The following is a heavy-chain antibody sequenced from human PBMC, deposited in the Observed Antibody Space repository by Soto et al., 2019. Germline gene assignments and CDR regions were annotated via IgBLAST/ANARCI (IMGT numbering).Heavy chain of an antibody. D-gene: IGHD6-6*01. V-gene: IGHV4-59*01. CDR3: ARDQSLSGSSSSGVDY. CDR2: IYYSGST. Sequence: QVQLQESGPGLVKPSETLSLTCTVSGGSISSYYWSWIRQPPGKGLEWIGYIYYSGSTNCNPSLKSRVTISVDTSKNQFSLKLSSVTAADTAVYYCARDQSLSGSSSSGVDYWGQGTLVTVSS. J-gene: IGHJ4*02. CDR1: GGSISSYY.